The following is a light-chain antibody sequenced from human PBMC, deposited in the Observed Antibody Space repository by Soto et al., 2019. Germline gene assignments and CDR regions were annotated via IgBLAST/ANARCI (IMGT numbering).Light chain of an antibody. J-gene: IGLJ3*02. CDR1: SSNIGSNY. V-gene: IGLV1-47*01. Sequence: QSVLTQPPSASGTPGQRVTISCSGSSSNIGSNYVYWYQQLPGTAPKLLIYRNNQRPSGVPDRFSGSKSGTSASLAISGLRSEDEADYYCATWGDSLSGVVFGGGTRLTVL. CDR2: RNN. CDR3: ATWGDSLSGVV.